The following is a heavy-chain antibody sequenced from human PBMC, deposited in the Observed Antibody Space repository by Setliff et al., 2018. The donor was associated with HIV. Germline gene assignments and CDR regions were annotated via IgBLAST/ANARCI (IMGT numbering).Heavy chain of an antibody. J-gene: IGHJ2*01. D-gene: IGHD4-17*01. Sequence: PSETLSLTCTVSSDSISPYYWSWIRQPPGRGLEWIGFIYYSGSTNYSPSLKSRVTISVDTSKNQFSLKLRSVTAADTAVYYCARGLGRYGVQTRYFDLWGRGTLVTVSS. V-gene: IGHV4-59*12. CDR3: ARGLGRYGVQTRYFDL. CDR1: SDSISPYY. CDR2: IYYSGST.